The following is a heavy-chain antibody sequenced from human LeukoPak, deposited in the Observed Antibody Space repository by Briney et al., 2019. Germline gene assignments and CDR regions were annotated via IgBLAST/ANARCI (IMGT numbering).Heavy chain of an antibody. J-gene: IGHJ5*02. CDR1: GFTFSSYS. Sequence: GGSLRLSCAASGFTFSSYSMNWVRQAPGKGLEWVSSISSSSGYIYYADSVKGRFTISRDNAKNSLYLQMNSLRAEDTAGYYCARDWDXXSSVGWFDPWGQGTLVTVSS. V-gene: IGHV3-21*01. CDR2: ISSSSGYI. CDR3: ARDWDXXSSVGWFDP. D-gene: IGHD3-22*01.